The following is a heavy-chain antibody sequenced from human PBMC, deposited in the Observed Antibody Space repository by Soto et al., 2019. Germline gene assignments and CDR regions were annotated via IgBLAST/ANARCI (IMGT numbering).Heavy chain of an antibody. J-gene: IGHJ6*02. D-gene: IGHD2-2*01. CDR2: IHHGGST. CDR3: ARDRTPAAAGLVAMDV. Sequence: SETLSLTFAVFCGSIRRDNWWGWVRQPPGEGLQWIGEIHHGGSTIYDPSLRSRVTLSADKSKNHFSLKLSSLTAADTAVYYCARDRTPAAAGLVAMDVWGQGTTVTVSS. V-gene: IGHV4-4*02. CDR1: CGSIRRDNW.